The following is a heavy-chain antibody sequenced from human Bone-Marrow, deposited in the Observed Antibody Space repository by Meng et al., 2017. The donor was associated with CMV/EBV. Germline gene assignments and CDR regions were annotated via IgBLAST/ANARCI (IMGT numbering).Heavy chain of an antibody. CDR3: AFIQLGIAVVVPAANPLASGMDV. CDR1: GGTFSSYA. Sequence: SVKGSCKASGGTFSSYATSWVRQAPGQGLEWMGGIIPIFGTANYAQKFQGRVTMTTDESTSTAYMELSSLRSADTAVYYCAFIQLGIAVVVPAANPLASGMDVWGQGTTVTVSS. D-gene: IGHD2-2*01. CDR2: IIPIFGTA. J-gene: IGHJ6*02. V-gene: IGHV1-69*05.